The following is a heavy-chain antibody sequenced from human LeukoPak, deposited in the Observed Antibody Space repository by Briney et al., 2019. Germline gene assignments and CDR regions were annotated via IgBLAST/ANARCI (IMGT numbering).Heavy chain of an antibody. D-gene: IGHD1-1*01. V-gene: IGHV5-51*01. Sequence: GESLKISCKGSGYRFTSYWIAWVRQMPGKGLEWMGIIYPGDSDTRHSPSFQGQVTISADRSISTAYLQWSSLKASDTAIYYCARPDNLPNAFDIWGQGTMVTVSS. CDR1: GYRFTSYW. J-gene: IGHJ3*02. CDR3: ARPDNLPNAFDI. CDR2: IYPGDSDT.